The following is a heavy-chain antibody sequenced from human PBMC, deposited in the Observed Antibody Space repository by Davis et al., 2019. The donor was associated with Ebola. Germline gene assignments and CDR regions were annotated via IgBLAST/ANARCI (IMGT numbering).Heavy chain of an antibody. CDR3: ARLGDSSGYRDY. Sequence: GESLKISCTGSGYSFTSYWISWVRQTPGKGLEWMGRIDPSDSYTNYSPSFQGHVTISADKSISTAYLQWSSRKASDTAMYYCARLGDSSGYRDYWGQGTLVTVSS. CDR2: IDPSDSYT. D-gene: IGHD3-22*01. V-gene: IGHV5-10-1*01. J-gene: IGHJ4*02. CDR1: GYSFTSYW.